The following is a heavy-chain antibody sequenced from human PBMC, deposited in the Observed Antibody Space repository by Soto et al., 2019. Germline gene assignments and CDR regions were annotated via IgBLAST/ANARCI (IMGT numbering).Heavy chain of an antibody. D-gene: IGHD6-13*01. J-gene: IGHJ6*03. CDR2: ISYDGSNK. Sequence: QVYLVESGGGVVQPGRSLRLSCAASGFTFSNYAMHWVRQAPGKGLEWVAVISYDGSNKYYGDSVKGRFTISRDNPKNTLDLQKNSLRAEDTAMYYCAKDPRIAATGPTSVRYYYYYMDVWGKGTTVAVSS. CDR3: AKDPRIAATGPTSVRYYYYYMDV. V-gene: IGHV3-30*18. CDR1: GFTFSNYA.